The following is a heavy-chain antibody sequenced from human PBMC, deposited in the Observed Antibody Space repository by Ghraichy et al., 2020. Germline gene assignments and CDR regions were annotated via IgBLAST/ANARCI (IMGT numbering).Heavy chain of an antibody. V-gene: IGHV4-4*02. D-gene: IGHD1-26*01. CDR1: GGSISSSNW. CDR2: IYHSGST. CDR3: ARADYSGSLTTFDI. J-gene: IGHJ3*02. Sequence: LSLTCAVSGGSISSSNWWCWVRQPPGKGLEWIGEIYHSGSTNYNPSLKSRVTISVDKSKNQFSLRLSSVTAADTAVYYCARADYSGSLTTFDIWGQGTMVTVSS.